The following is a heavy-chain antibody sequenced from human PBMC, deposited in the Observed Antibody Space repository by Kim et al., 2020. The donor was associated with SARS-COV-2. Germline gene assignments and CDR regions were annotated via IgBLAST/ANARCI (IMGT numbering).Heavy chain of an antibody. V-gene: IGHV7-4-1*02. CDR1: GYSFTKHS. CDR3: ARDWHITTVSSAGGYSWFDP. J-gene: IGHJ5*02. D-gene: IGHD1-26*01. Sequence: ASVKVYCKASGYSFTKHSINWLRQAPGQGLEWMGWIDTNTGHPRYAQGFTRRFVFSLDTSVDTAFLQISSLMAADTAVYYCARDWHITTVSSAGGYSWFDPWGQGTAVTVAS. CDR2: IDTNTGHP.